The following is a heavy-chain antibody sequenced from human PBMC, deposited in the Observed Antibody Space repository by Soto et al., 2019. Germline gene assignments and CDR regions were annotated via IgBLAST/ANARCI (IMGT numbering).Heavy chain of an antibody. CDR1: GGSISSSNW. CDR2: IYHSGST. V-gene: IGHV4-4*02. D-gene: IGHD1-26*01. Sequence: PSETLSLTCAVSGGSISSSNWWSWVRQPPGKGLEWIGEIYHSGSTNYNPSLKSRVTISVDKSKNQFSLKLSSVTAADTAVYYCARRTRWEPLQYYFDYWGQGTLVTVSS. CDR3: ARRTRWEPLQYYFDY. J-gene: IGHJ4*02.